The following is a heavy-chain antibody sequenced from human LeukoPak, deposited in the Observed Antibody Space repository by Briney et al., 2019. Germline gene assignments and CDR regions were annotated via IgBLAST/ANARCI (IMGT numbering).Heavy chain of an antibody. D-gene: IGHD3-10*01. CDR3: AREPYYYGSGSYSLGLGYYGMDV. Sequence: GRSLRLSCVGSGFILSNYGMHWVRQAPGKGLEWVAGILFDGTEEYNADSVKGRFTISRDNSKNTLYLQMNSLRAEDTAVYYCAREPYYYGSGSYSLGLGYYGMDVWGQGTTVTVSS. V-gene: IGHV3-33*01. CDR1: GFILSNYG. CDR2: ILFDGTEE. J-gene: IGHJ6*02.